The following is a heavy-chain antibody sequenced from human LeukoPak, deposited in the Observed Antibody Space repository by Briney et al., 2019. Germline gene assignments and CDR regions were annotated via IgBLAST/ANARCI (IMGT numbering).Heavy chain of an antibody. Sequence: GESLQISSQGFGYSFTSYWISWVRQMPGKGLEWMGRIDPSDSYTNYSPSFQGHVTISADKSISTAYLQWSSLKASDTAMYYCARPFHCGGDCYDYWGQGTLVTVSS. D-gene: IGHD2-21*01. CDR3: ARPFHCGGDCYDY. CDR2: IDPSDSYT. J-gene: IGHJ4*02. CDR1: GYSFTSYW. V-gene: IGHV5-10-1*01.